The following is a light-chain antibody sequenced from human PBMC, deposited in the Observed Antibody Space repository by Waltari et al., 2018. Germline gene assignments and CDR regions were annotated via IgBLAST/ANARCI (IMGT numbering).Light chain of an antibody. J-gene: IGLJ2*01. V-gene: IGLV2-14*03. CDR1: SSDIGGSTY. CDR3: SSYTSSSTLV. Sequence: QSALTQPASASGSPGQSITIPCTGTSSDIGGSTYVSWYQQHPGKAPKLLIYDVSNRPSGVSNRFSGSKSGTTASLTISGLQAEDEADYYCSSYTSSSTLVFGGGTKLTVL. CDR2: DVS.